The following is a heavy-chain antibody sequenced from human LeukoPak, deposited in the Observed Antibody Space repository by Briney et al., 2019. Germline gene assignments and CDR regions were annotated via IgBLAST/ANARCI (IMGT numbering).Heavy chain of an antibody. Sequence: GGSLRLSCAASGFTFSSYEMNWVRQAPGKGLEWVANIKQDESEKSYVDSVKGRFTISRDNAKSSLYLQMNSLRAEDTAVYYCARDMRYFDWDDAFDIWGQGTMVTVSS. D-gene: IGHD3-9*01. V-gene: IGHV3-7*01. CDR1: GFTFSSYE. J-gene: IGHJ3*02. CDR3: ARDMRYFDWDDAFDI. CDR2: IKQDESEK.